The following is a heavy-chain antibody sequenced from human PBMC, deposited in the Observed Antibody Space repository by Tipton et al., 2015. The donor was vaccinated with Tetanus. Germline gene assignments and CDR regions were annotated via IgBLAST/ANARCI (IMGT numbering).Heavy chain of an antibody. J-gene: IGHJ4*02. CDR2: ISYSSTSI. Sequence: SLRLSCAGSGFSFRDFGMNWVRQAPGKGLEWISYISYSSTSIYYADSVKGRFAVSRDNAKNSLYLQMNTLRDDDTAVYFCARVIRRSMIGYGVFDSWGQGTLVAVSS. D-gene: IGHD4-17*01. CDR3: ARVIRRSMIGYGVFDS. V-gene: IGHV3-48*02. CDR1: GFSFRDFG.